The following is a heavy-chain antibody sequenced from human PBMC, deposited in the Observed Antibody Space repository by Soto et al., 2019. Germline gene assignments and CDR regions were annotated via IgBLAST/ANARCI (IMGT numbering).Heavy chain of an antibody. CDR1: GYTFTSYG. CDR2: SSAYNGYT. D-gene: IGHD3-22*01. Sequence: QIQLVQSGGEVKKPGASVKVSCKTSGYTFTSYGISWVRQAPGQGLEWVGWSSAYNGYTNSAQKFQGRVTMTQDTAPSTVCMSVRSRESTHTVVYFCPKDPPYYDWENTYRSPADWGQGTLVAVST. CDR3: PKDPPYYDWENTYRSPAD. V-gene: IGHV1-18*04. J-gene: IGHJ4*02.